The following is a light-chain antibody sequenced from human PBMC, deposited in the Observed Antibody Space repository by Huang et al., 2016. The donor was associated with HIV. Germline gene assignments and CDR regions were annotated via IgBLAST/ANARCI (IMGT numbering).Light chain of an antibody. CDR3: QLRSTWPGDT. V-gene: IGKV3-11*01. Sequence: EIVLTQSPATLSLSPGERATLSCRASQTVRSYLAWYQQKTGQAPRLLSYDASNRATGIPGRFSGSGSGTDVTLTISSIEPEDFAVYYCQLRSTWPGDTFGGGTKVEIK. CDR2: DAS. J-gene: IGKJ4*01. CDR1: QTVRSY.